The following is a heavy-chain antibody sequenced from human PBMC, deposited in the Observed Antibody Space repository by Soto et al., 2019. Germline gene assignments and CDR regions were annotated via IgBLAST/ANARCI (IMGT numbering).Heavy chain of an antibody. CDR3: AAGFPPDY. CDR2: IKGDGSEE. CDR1: GFTISSSW. D-gene: IGHD3-10*01. J-gene: IGHJ4*02. Sequence: EVQLVESGGVLVQPAGSLKVSCAASGFTISSSWMNWVRQAPGKGLEWVANIKGDGSEEYYVDSVRGRFTISRDNANSSLSLQMNSLRAEDRAVYYCAAGFPPDYWGQGTLVTVAS. V-gene: IGHV3-7*01.